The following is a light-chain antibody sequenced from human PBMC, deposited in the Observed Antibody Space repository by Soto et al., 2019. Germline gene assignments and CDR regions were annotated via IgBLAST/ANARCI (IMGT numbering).Light chain of an antibody. J-gene: IGKJ5*01. CDR2: DAS. CDR1: QSVSSY. V-gene: IGKV3-11*01. CDR3: QQRSNWPPP. Sequence: EIVLTQYPATLSLSPGEIATLSCRASQSVSSYLAWYQQKPGQAPRLLIYDASNRATGIPARFSGSGSGTDFTLTISSLEPEDLSVYYCQQRSNWPPPFGQGTRLEI.